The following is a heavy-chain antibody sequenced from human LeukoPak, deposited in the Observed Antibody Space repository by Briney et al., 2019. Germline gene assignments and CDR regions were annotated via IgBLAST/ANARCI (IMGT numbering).Heavy chain of an antibody. D-gene: IGHD1-26*01. CDR2: IYYSGST. CDR3: ARGLQVGNTGYYFDY. Sequence: PSETLSLTCTVSGGSISSSSYYWGWIRQPPGKGLEWIGSIYYSGSTYYNPSLKSRVTISVDTSKNQFSLKLNSVTAADTAVYYCARGLQVGNTGYYFDYWGQGTLVTVSS. J-gene: IGHJ4*02. CDR1: GGSISSSSYY. V-gene: IGHV4-39*07.